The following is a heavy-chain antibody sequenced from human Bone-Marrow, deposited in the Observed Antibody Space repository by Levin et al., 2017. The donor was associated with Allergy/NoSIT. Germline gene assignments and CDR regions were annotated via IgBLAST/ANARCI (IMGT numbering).Heavy chain of an antibody. J-gene: IGHJ4*01. CDR3: AKRLGGSGGNFDY. Sequence: GESLKISCAASGFIFGNYAMSWVRQTPGARLEWVSAIRGTDGRTYYADSVKGRFIISRDTSKNTLYLQMDNLRAEDTATYYCAKRLGGSGGNFDYWGHGTLVTVSS. D-gene: IGHD2-15*01. V-gene: IGHV3-23*01. CDR2: IRGTDGRT. CDR1: GFIFGNYA.